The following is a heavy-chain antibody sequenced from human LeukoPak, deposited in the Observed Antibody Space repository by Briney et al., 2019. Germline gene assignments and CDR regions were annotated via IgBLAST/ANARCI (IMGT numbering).Heavy chain of an antibody. CDR2: IKQDGSEE. D-gene: IGHD6-19*01. CDR3: ARDRYSSDWQFFDY. J-gene: IGHJ4*02. Sequence: PGGSLRLSCAASGFSFNTYWMSWVRQAPGEGLEWVANIKQDGSEEDYVDSVKGRFTISRDNAKNSLYLQTNSLRAEDTAVYYCARDRYSSDWQFFDYWGQGTLVTVSS. V-gene: IGHV3-7*01. CDR1: GFSFNTYW.